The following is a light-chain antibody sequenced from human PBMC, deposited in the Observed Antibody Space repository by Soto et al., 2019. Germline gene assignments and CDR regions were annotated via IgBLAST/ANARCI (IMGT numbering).Light chain of an antibody. J-gene: IGKJ1*01. CDR3: QQSYNSPQT. CDR1: QGISSY. Sequence: AIRMTQSPSSFSASTGDRVTITCRASQGISSYLAWYQQKPGKAPKLLIYAASTLQSGVPSRFSGSGSGTDFTLTISCLQSEDFATYSCQQSYNSPQTFGRGTKVDIK. V-gene: IGKV1-8*01. CDR2: AAS.